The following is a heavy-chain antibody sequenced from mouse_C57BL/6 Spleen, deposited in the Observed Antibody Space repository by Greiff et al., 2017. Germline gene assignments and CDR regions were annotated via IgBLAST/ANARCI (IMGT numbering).Heavy chain of an antibody. V-gene: IGHV1-66*01. J-gene: IGHJ1*03. D-gene: IGHD1-1*01. CDR2: IYPGSGNT. CDR1: GYSFTSYY. Sequence: QVHVKQSGPELVKPGASVKISCKASGYSFTSYYIHWVKQRPGQGLEWIGWIYPGSGNTKYNEKFKGKATLTADTSSSTAYMQLSRLTSEDSAVYYGARSNPFHYYGSSYWYFDVWGTGTTVTVSS. CDR3: ARSNPFHYYGSSYWYFDV.